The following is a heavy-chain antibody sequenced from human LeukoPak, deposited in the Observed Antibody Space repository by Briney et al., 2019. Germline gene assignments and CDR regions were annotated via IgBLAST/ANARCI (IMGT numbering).Heavy chain of an antibody. CDR2: ISSSSSYI. V-gene: IGHV3-21*01. CDR3: ARSGSSGYYYFDY. D-gene: IGHD3-22*01. Sequence: GGSLRLSCAASGFTFSSYSMNWVRQAPGKGLEWVSSISSSSSYIYYADSVKGRFTISRDNAKNSLSLQMNSLRAEDTAVYYCARSGSSGYYYFDYWGQGTLVTVSS. CDR1: GFTFSSYS. J-gene: IGHJ4*02.